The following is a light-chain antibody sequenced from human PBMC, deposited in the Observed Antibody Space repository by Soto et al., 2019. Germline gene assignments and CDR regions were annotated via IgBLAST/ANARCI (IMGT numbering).Light chain of an antibody. V-gene: IGLV3-21*02. CDR2: DDS. J-gene: IGLJ2*01. CDR3: QVWDSSSDLVV. Sequence: SYELTQPPSVSVAPGQTARILCGGNNLGSKSVHWYQQKPGQAPVVVVSDDSDRPSGIPERFSGSNSGNTATLTISRVEAGDEADYYCQVWDSSSDLVVFGGGTQLTVL. CDR1: NLGSKS.